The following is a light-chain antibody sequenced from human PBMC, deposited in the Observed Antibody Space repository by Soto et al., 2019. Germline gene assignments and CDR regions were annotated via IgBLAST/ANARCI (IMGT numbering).Light chain of an antibody. Sequence: DIQMTPSPSSVSASAGDRVTITCRASQDISRWLAWYQQKPGKAPKLLIYTASNLQSGVPSRFSVSGSWTDFTLTISSLQPEDFATYDCQQANSFPLTFGGGTKVEIK. CDR1: QDISRW. CDR3: QQANSFPLT. V-gene: IGKV1-12*01. J-gene: IGKJ4*01. CDR2: TAS.